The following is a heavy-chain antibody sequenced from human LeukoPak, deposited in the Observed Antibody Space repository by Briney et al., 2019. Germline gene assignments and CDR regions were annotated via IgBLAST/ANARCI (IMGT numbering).Heavy chain of an antibody. Sequence: SETLSLTCTVSGGSISSSSYYWGWIRQPPGKGLEWIGSIYYSGSTYYNPSLKSRVTISVDTSKNQFSLKLSSVTAADTAVYYCARHLPDPITMVRGPMGFDYWDQGTLVTVSS. CDR1: GGSISSSSYY. D-gene: IGHD3-10*01. CDR3: ARHLPDPITMVRGPMGFDY. J-gene: IGHJ4*02. CDR2: IYYSGST. V-gene: IGHV4-39*01.